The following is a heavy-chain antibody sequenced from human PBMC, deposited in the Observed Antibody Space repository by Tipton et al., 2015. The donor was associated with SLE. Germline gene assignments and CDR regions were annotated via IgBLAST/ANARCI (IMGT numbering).Heavy chain of an antibody. V-gene: IGHV4-39*07. CDR3: ARCFSGDYAWYFDL. CDR2: NYYSGST. J-gene: IGHJ2*01. D-gene: IGHD4/OR15-4a*01. CDR1: GGSISSSSYY. Sequence: TLSLTCTVSGGSISSSSYYWGWIRQPPGKGLEWIGSNYYSGSTYYNPSLKSRVTISVDKSKNQFSLKLSSVAAADTAVYYCARCFSGDYAWYFDLWGRGTLVTVSS.